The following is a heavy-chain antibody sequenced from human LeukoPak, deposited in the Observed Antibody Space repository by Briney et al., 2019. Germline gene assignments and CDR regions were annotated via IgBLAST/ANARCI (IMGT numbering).Heavy chain of an antibody. V-gene: IGHV3-53*01. CDR2: LYSDGNT. J-gene: IGHJ4*02. Sequence: GGSLRLSCAASGFTVITNDMTWVCQAPGKGLEWVSVLYSDGNTKYADSVQGRFTISRDNSKNTLHLEMNSLSPDDTAVYYCARGVEPLAANTLAYWGQGTLVTVSS. D-gene: IGHD1-14*01. CDR1: GFTVITND. CDR3: ARGVEPLAANTLAY.